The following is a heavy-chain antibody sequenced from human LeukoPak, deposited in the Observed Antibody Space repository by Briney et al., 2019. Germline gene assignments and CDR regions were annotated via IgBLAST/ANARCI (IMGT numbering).Heavy chain of an antibody. D-gene: IGHD2-15*01. CDR3: ARVRVAAAPFDY. Sequence: GGSLRLSCSASGFTFSTYGMHWVRQAPGKGLEWVAFIRYDGSDKYYADSVKGRFTISRDNSKNTLYLQMNSLRAEDTAVYYCARVRVAAAPFDYWAREPWSPSPQ. V-gene: IGHV3-30*02. J-gene: IGHJ4*02. CDR1: GFTFSTYG. CDR2: IRYDGSDK.